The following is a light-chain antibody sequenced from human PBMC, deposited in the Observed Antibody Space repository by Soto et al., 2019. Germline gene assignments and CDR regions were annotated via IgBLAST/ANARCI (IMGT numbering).Light chain of an antibody. J-gene: IGLJ2*01. CDR2: RNN. Sequence: QSVLTQPPSASGTPGQRVTISCSGSSSNIGSNYVYWYQQLPGTAPKLLIYRNNQRPSGVPDRFSGSKSGTSASLAISGLRSEDEAEYYCAAWDDSQEVVFGGGTKLTVL. V-gene: IGLV1-47*01. CDR3: AAWDDSQEVV. CDR1: SSNIGSNY.